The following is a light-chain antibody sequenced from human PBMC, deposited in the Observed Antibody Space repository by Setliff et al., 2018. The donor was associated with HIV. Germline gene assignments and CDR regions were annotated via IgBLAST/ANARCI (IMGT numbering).Light chain of an antibody. CDR3: QQSFSTPT. Sequence: DIQMTQSPSSLSASIGDRVTITCRASQTISSSLNWYQQKPGKAPKLLIYSASSLQSGVPSGFSGSGSGTDFTLTINSLQPEDSATYSCQQSFSTPTFGGGTKVDIK. V-gene: IGKV1-39*01. CDR1: QTISSS. J-gene: IGKJ4*01. CDR2: SAS.